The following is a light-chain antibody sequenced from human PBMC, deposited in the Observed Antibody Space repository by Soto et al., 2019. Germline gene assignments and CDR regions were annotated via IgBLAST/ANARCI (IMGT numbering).Light chain of an antibody. CDR3: QNYNSAPWT. Sequence: DIQMTQSPSSLSASVGYRVTITCRASQGIGNDLAWYQQKPGKAPELLIYAATTLQSGVPSRFSGSGSGTDFTLTISSLQPEDVATYSCQNYNSAPWTFGQGTKVEIK. J-gene: IGKJ1*01. CDR1: QGIGND. CDR2: AAT. V-gene: IGKV1-27*01.